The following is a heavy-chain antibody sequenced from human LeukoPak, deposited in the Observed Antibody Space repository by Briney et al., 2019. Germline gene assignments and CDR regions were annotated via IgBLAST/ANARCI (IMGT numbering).Heavy chain of an antibody. CDR1: GFTFSNYN. CDR3: ASTNWGSGYFDY. D-gene: IGHD7-27*01. Sequence: GGSLRLSCTASGFTFSNYNMNWVRQAPGKGLEWVSHISSSSVTIYYADSVKGRFTISRDNAKNSLYLQMNSLRAEDTAVYFCASTNWGSGYFDYWGQGTPVTVSS. CDR2: ISSSSVTI. V-gene: IGHV3-48*01. J-gene: IGHJ4*02.